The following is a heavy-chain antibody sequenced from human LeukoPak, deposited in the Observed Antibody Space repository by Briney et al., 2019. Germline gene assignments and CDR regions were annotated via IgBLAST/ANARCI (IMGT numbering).Heavy chain of an antibody. CDR1: GFTFSSYG. CDR2: ISHDGSNK. CDR3: AKDRDYYGSGSNFDY. J-gene: IGHJ4*02. D-gene: IGHD3-10*01. Sequence: PGGSLRLSCEASGFTFSSYGMHWVRQAPGKGLEWVAVISHDGSNKYYADSVKGRFTISRDNSKNTLYLQMNSLRAEDTAVYYCAKDRDYYGSGSNFDYWGQGTLVTVSS. V-gene: IGHV3-30*18.